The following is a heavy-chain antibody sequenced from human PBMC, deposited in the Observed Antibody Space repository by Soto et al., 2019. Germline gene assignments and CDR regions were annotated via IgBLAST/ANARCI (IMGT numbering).Heavy chain of an antibody. CDR3: ARGGSSSDNGMDV. CDR1: GFSFSTYS. D-gene: IGHD6-6*01. V-gene: IGHV3-48*02. J-gene: IGHJ6*02. CDR2: ISSRSYTI. Sequence: EVQLVESGGGWVQPGGSLRLSCAASGFSFSTYSMNWVRQAPGKGLEWVSYISSRSYTIYYVDSVKGRFTISRDNAKNSLYLQMNSLRDEDTAVYYCARGGSSSDNGMDVWGQGTTVTVSS.